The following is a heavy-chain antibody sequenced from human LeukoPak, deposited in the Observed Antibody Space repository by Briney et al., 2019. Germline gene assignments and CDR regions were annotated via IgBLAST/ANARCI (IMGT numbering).Heavy chain of an antibody. CDR2: ISSSSSYI. Sequence: GGSLRLSCAASGFTFSSYSMNWVRQAPGKGLEWVSSISSSSSYIYYADSVKGRFTISRDNAKNSLYLQMNSLRAEDTAVYYCASTIIRYCSGGRCYSDYWGQGTLVTVSS. D-gene: IGHD2-15*01. CDR1: GFTFSSYS. J-gene: IGHJ4*02. V-gene: IGHV3-21*01. CDR3: ASTIIRYCSGGRCYSDY.